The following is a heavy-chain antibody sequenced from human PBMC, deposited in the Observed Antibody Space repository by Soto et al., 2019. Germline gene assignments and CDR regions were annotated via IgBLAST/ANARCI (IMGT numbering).Heavy chain of an antibody. CDR3: AHSPYTSSSYYFDY. J-gene: IGHJ4*02. CDR2: IYWDGDK. D-gene: IGHD6-6*01. Sequence: QITLKESGPTLVKPTQTLTLTCTFSGFSLSTSGVGVGWIRQPPGKALEWLALIYWDGDKRDSPFLKSRLTITTDTSKNQVVLTMTNMDPVDTATYYCAHSPYTSSSYYFDYWGQGTLVTVSS. V-gene: IGHV2-5*02. CDR1: GFSLSTSGVG.